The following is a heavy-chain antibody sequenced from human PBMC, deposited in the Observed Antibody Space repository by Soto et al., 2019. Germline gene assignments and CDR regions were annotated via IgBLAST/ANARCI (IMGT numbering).Heavy chain of an antibody. Sequence: SQTLSLTCAISGDSVSSNSAAWNWIRQSPSRGLEWLGRTYYRSKWYNDYAVSVKSRITINPDTSKNQFSLQLNSVTPEDTAVYYCARGGQWLETGYYYYYGMDAWGQGTTVTVSS. J-gene: IGHJ6*02. CDR2: TYYRSKWYN. CDR1: GDSVSSNSAA. V-gene: IGHV6-1*01. D-gene: IGHD6-19*01. CDR3: ARGGQWLETGYYYYYGMDA.